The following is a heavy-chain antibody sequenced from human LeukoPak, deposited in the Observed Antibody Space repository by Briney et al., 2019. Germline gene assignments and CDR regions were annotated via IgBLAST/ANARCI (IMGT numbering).Heavy chain of an antibody. Sequence: PGGSLRLSCAASGFTFSSYAMSWVRQAPGKGLEWVSVISGSGGGTYYADSVKGRFTISRDNSKNTLYLQMSSLRAEDTAVYYCAKEAPYYSGKGSYYLDYWGQGTLVTVSS. V-gene: IGHV3-23*01. CDR1: GFTFSSYA. CDR2: ISGSGGGT. CDR3: AKEAPYYSGKGSYYLDY. J-gene: IGHJ4*02. D-gene: IGHD4-23*01.